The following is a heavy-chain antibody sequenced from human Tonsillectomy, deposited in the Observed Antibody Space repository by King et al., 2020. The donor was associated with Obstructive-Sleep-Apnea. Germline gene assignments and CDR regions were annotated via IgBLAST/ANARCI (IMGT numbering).Heavy chain of an antibody. CDR1: GGTSSSFD. V-gene: IGHV1-69*04. D-gene: IGHD5-18*01. CDR2: INPLRGTA. J-gene: IGHJ4*02. Sequence: QLVQSGAAVKKPGSSVKVSCKASGGTSSSFDISWVRQAPGQGLEWMGRINPLRGTANYAQKLQGRVMIAADKFTSTAYMAVSRLRSEDTAVYYCARGNVDTAIPFDYWGQGTLVTVSS. CDR3: ARGNVDTAIPFDY.